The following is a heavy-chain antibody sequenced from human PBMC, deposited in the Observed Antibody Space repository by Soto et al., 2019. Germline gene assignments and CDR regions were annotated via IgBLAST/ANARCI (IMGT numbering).Heavy chain of an antibody. D-gene: IGHD2-15*01. Sequence: PSETLSLTCTVSGGSISSSSYYWGWIRQPPGKGLEWIGSIYYSGSTYYNPSLKSRVTISVDTSKNQFSLKLSSVTAADTAVYYCARHQESGGRKLYYFDYWGQGTLVTVSS. V-gene: IGHV4-39*01. J-gene: IGHJ4*02. CDR2: IYYSGST. CDR3: ARHQESGGRKLYYFDY. CDR1: GGSISSSSYY.